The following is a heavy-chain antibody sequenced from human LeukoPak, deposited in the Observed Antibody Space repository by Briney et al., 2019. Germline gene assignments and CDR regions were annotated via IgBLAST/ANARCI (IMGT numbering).Heavy chain of an antibody. CDR3: ARVITMVRGASDY. V-gene: IGHV1-8*01. CDR2: MNPNSGNT. Sequence: ASVKVSCKASGYTFTSYDINWVRQATGQGLEWMGWMNPNSGNTGYAQKFQGRVTMTRNTSISTAYMELSSLRSEDTAVYYCARVITMVRGASDYWGQGTLVTVSS. J-gene: IGHJ4*02. CDR1: GYTFTSYD. D-gene: IGHD3-10*01.